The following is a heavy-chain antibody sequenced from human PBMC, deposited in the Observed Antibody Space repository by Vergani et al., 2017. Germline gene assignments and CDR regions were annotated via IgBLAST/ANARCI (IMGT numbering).Heavy chain of an antibody. CDR2: ISSSSSYI. Sequence: EVQLVESGGGLVKPGGSLRLSCAASGFTFSSYSMNWVRQAPGKGLEWVSSISSSSSYIYYADSVKGRFTISRDNAKNSLYLQMNSLRAEDTAVYYCASELMDTTIFGAFDYWGQGTLVTVSS. V-gene: IGHV3-21*01. D-gene: IGHD3-3*01. J-gene: IGHJ4*02. CDR1: GFTFSSYS. CDR3: ASELMDTTIFGAFDY.